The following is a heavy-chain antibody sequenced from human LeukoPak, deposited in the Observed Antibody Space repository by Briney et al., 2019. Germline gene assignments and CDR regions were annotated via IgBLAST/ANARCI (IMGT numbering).Heavy chain of an antibody. CDR3: ARFGHLEGYFDY. Sequence: SETLSLTCAVYGGSFSGYYWSWIRQPPGKGLEWIGEINHSGSTNYNPSLKSRVTISVDTSKNQFSLKLSSVTAADTAVYYCARFGHLEGYFDYWGQGTLVTVSS. D-gene: IGHD3-10*01. CDR2: INHSGST. CDR1: GGSFSGYY. V-gene: IGHV4-34*01. J-gene: IGHJ4*02.